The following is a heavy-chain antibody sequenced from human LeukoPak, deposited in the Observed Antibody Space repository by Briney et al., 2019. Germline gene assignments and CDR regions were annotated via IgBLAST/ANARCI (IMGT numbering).Heavy chain of an antibody. CDR1: GYTFTSYY. Sequence: ASVKVSCKASGYTFTSYYLHWVRQAPGQGREGMGVINPSGGSASYAQKFQGRVTITRDMSKSTVYMELSRLRSADTAVYNCARVLGVAFAIWGQGTMVTASS. CDR3: ARVLGVAFAI. V-gene: IGHV1-46*01. CDR2: INPSGGSA. J-gene: IGHJ3*02. D-gene: IGHD3-16*01.